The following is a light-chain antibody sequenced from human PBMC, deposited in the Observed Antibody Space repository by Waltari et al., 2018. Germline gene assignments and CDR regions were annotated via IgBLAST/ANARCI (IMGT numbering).Light chain of an antibody. CDR2: GAS. V-gene: IGKV3D-15*01. CDR1: QSVSSS. CDR3: QQNSNWPRT. J-gene: IGKJ1*01. Sequence: EIVMTQSPATLSLSPGERATLPCRASQSVSSSLAWYQQKPGQAPRLLIYGASHRATGIPDRFSGSGSGTEVTLTISSLEPEDSAVYYCQQNSNWPRTFGQGTKVEIK.